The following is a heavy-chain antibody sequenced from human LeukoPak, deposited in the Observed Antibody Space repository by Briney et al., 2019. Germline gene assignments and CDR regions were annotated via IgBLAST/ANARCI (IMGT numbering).Heavy chain of an antibody. CDR3: ARGRGMRYYGSGSYSY. CDR1: GGSSSGYY. V-gene: IGHV4-34*01. CDR2: INHSGST. J-gene: IGHJ4*02. D-gene: IGHD3-10*01. Sequence: SETLSLTCAVYGGSSSGYYWSWIRQPPGKGLEWIGEINHSGSTNYNPSLKSRVTISVDTSKNQFSLKLSSVTAADTAVYYCARGRGMRYYGSGSYSYWGQGTQVTVSS.